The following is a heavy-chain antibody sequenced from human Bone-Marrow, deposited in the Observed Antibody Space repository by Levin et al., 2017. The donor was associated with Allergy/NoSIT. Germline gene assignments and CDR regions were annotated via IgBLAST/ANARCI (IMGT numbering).Heavy chain of an antibody. D-gene: IGHD2-2*01. CDR1: GFTFSSYG. V-gene: IGHV3-30*18. Sequence: GGSLRLSCAASGFTFSSYGMHWVRQAPGKGLEWVAVISYDGSNKYYADSVKGRFTISRDNSKNTLYLQMNSLRAEDSAVYYCAKDREDIVVVPAATGYYGMDVWGQGTTVTVSS. CDR2: ISYDGSNK. J-gene: IGHJ6*02. CDR3: AKDREDIVVVPAATGYYGMDV.